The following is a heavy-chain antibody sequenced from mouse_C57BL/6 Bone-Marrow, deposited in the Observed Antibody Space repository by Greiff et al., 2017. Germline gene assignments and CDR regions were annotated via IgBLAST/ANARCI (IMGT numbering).Heavy chain of an antibody. V-gene: IGHV1-7*01. J-gene: IGHJ4*01. CDR2: INPSSGYT. D-gene: IGHD2-3*01. CDR3: AGYDCYFYKGMDY. CDR1: GYTFTSYW. Sequence: VQLKQSGAELAKPGASVKLSCKASGYTFTSYWMHWVKQRPGQGLEWIGYINPSSGYTKYNETFKDKATLTADKYSSTAYMQLSILTYEDFAVEDCAGYDCYFYKGMDYWGQGTPGTVSA.